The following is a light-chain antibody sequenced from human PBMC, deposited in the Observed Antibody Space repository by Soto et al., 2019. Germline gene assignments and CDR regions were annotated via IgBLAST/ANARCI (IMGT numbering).Light chain of an antibody. J-gene: IGKJ1*01. CDR2: GAS. CDR1: QSVSNN. Sequence: EVVMTQSPATLSVSPGERATLSCRASQSVSNNLSGYQQKPGQAPRLLIYGASTRATGIPARCSGSGSGTEFTLTIRSLQSEDFAFYYCQQYNNWWTFGQGTKVEIK. CDR3: QQYNNWWT. V-gene: IGKV3-15*01.